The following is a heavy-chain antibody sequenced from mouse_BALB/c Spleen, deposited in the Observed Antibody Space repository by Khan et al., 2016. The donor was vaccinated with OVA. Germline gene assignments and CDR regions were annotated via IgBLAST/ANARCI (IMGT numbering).Heavy chain of an antibody. CDR3: AREGAYYRSDGWFAY. CDR2: IIPSNDYT. CDR1: GYTFTTYT. D-gene: IGHD2-14*01. J-gene: IGHJ3*01. V-gene: IGHV1-4*01. Sequence: VQLQESGAELARPGASVKMSCKASGYTFTTYTIHWVKQRPGQGLEWIGYIIPSNDYTNYNQKFKDRATLTAAKSSSTAYMQLSSLTSEDSAVYYCAREGAYYRSDGWFAYWGQGTLVTVSA.